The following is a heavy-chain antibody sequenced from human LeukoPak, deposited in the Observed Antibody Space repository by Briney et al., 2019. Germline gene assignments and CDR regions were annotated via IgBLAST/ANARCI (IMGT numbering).Heavy chain of an antibody. D-gene: IGHD6-19*01. CDR2: IKQDGSEK. CDR1: GFTFSSYW. V-gene: IGHV3-7*01. J-gene: IGHJ3*02. Sequence: PGGSLRLSCAASGFTFSSYWMSWVRQAPGKGLEWVANIKQDGSEKYYVDSLKGRFTISRDNAKNSLYLQMNSLRAEDTAVYYCGRDGPKAVAGPRAFDIWGQGTMVTVSS. CDR3: GRDGPKAVAGPRAFDI.